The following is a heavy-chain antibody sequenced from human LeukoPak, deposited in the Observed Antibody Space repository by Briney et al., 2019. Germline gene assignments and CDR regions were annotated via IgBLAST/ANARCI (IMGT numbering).Heavy chain of an antibody. Sequence: GGSLRLSCAASGFTFSSYAMSWVRQAPGKGLEWVSVISGSGGSTYYADSVKGRFTISRDNSKNTLYLQINSLRAEDTAVYYCAKDLGPQQLAVLDYWGQGTLVTVSS. D-gene: IGHD6-13*01. CDR1: GFTFSSYA. V-gene: IGHV3-23*01. J-gene: IGHJ4*02. CDR2: ISGSGGST. CDR3: AKDLGPQQLAVLDY.